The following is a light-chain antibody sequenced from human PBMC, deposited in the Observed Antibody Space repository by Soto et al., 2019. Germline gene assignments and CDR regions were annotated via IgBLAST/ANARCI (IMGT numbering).Light chain of an antibody. CDR3: HKYNSALLT. V-gene: IGKV1-27*01. Sequence: DIQMTQSPSSLSASVGDRVTITCRASQGIYNYLAWYQQKPGKAPKLLIYAASTLEAGVLSRFSGSGSGTDFTLTISSLQPEDVATYYCHKYNSALLTFGQGTRLEIK. CDR1: QGIYNY. J-gene: IGKJ5*01. CDR2: AAS.